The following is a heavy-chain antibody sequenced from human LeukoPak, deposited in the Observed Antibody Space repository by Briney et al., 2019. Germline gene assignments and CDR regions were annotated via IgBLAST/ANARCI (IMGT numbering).Heavy chain of an antibody. D-gene: IGHD2-15*01. Sequence: SQTLSLTCIVSGGSINSGSYYWIWIRQPAGKGLEWSVRMSPSGRTNSNPSLKGRVTMSIDTSKYQFSLKLISATAADTAVYYCATLPARKGVYFDYWGQGTLVTVSS. CDR1: GGSINSGSYY. J-gene: IGHJ4*02. V-gene: IGHV4-61*02. CDR2: MSPSGRT. CDR3: ATLPARKGVYFDY.